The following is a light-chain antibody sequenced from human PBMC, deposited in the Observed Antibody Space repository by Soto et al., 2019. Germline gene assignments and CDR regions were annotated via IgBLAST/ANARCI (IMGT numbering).Light chain of an antibody. CDR2: GNS. CDR1: SSNIGAGYD. V-gene: IGLV1-40*01. Sequence: QSVLTQPPSVSVAPGQRVTISCTGSSSNIGAGYDVHWYQQLPGTAPKLLIYGNSNRPSGVPDRFSGPKSGTSASLAITGLQAEDEADYYCQSYDSSLSGYVFGTGTKVTVL. CDR3: QSYDSSLSGYV. J-gene: IGLJ1*01.